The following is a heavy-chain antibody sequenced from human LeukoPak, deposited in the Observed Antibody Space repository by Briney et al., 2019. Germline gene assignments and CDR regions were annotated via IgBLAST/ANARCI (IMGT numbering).Heavy chain of an antibody. CDR1: GFTFSSYA. Sequence: GGSLRLSCAASGFTFSSYAMRWVRQAPGKGLEWVSAISGSGGSTYYADSVKGRFTISRDNSKNTLYLQMNSLRAEDTAVYYCAKGDGVAAAGSLSLDWGQGTLVTVSS. V-gene: IGHV3-23*01. J-gene: IGHJ4*02. CDR3: AKGDGVAAAGSLSLD. D-gene: IGHD6-13*01. CDR2: ISGSGGST.